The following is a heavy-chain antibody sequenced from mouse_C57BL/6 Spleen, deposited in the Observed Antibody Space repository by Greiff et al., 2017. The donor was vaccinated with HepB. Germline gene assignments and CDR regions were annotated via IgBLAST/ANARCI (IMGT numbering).Heavy chain of an antibody. Sequence: GGGLVQPKGSLKLSCAASGFPFNTYAMHWVRQAPGKGLEWVARIRSKSSNYATYYADSVKDRFTISRDDSQSMLYLQMNNLKTEDTAMYYCVSSSSGYGWFAYWGQGTLVTVSA. CDR3: VSSSSGYGWFAY. D-gene: IGHD3-2*02. CDR1: GFPFNTYA. CDR2: IRSKSSNYAT. V-gene: IGHV10-3*01. J-gene: IGHJ3*01.